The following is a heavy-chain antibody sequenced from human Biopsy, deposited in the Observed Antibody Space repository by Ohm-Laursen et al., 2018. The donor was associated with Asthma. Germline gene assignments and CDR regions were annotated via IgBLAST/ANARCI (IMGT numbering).Heavy chain of an antibody. Sequence: SLRLSCSASGFTFGDYWMSWVRQVPGKGLEWVGRIKSKTDGGTTDYAAPVKGRFTISRDDSKNTLYLQMNSLKTEDTAVYYCTTGFWWTFDSWGQGTLVTVSS. V-gene: IGHV3-15*01. CDR3: TTGFWWTFDS. D-gene: IGHD3-16*01. CDR1: GFTFGDYW. J-gene: IGHJ5*01. CDR2: IKSKTDGGTT.